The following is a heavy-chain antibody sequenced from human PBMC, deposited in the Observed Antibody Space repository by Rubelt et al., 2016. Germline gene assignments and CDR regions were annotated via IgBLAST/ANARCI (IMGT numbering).Heavy chain of an antibody. V-gene: IGHV4-39*01. D-gene: IGHD6-19*01. Sequence: QLQLQESGPGLVKPSETLSLTCTVSGGSISSSSYYWGWIRQPPGKGLEWIGSIYYSGSTYYNPSLKSRFTISVDTSKNQFSLKLSSVTAANTAVYYCARRDDSSGWDTYCFDPWGQGTLVTVSS. CDR3: ARRDDSSGWDTYCFDP. CDR2: IYYSGST. CDR1: GGSISSSSYY. J-gene: IGHJ5*02.